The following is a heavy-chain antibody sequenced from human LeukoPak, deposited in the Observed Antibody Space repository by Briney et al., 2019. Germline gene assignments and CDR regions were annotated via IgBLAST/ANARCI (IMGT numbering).Heavy chain of an antibody. V-gene: IGHV3-30*02. Sequence: GGSLRLSCAASGFTFSRYGMHWVRQAPGKGLEWVAFIRYDGSNKYYADSVKGRFTISRDNSKNTLYLQMNSLRAEDTAVYYCARGGSAAAGVTFDYWGQGTLVTVSS. J-gene: IGHJ4*02. CDR2: IRYDGSNK. CDR3: ARGGSAAAGVTFDY. CDR1: GFTFSRYG. D-gene: IGHD6-13*01.